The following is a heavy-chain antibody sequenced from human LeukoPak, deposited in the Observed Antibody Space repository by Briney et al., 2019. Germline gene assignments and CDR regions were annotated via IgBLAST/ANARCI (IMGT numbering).Heavy chain of an antibody. CDR3: ARVNSVVTYRSGRKETTYYGMDV. CDR2: INEDGSEK. V-gene: IGHV3-7*04. D-gene: IGHD1-1*01. Sequence: GGSLRLSCAASGFTFSGSWMSWVLQAPGKGLEWVGNINEDGSEKYYVDSVKGRFTISRDNAKNSLNLQMNSLRAEDTAVYYCARVNSVVTYRSGRKETTYYGMDVWGQGTTVTVSS. J-gene: IGHJ6*02. CDR1: GFTFSGSW.